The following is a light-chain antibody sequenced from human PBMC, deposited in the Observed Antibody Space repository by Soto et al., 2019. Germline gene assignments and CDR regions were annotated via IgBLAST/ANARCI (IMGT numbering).Light chain of an antibody. CDR3: TSYTSSSTPYV. CDR1: SSDVGGYNY. Sequence: QSVLTQPASVSGSPGQSIAISCTGTSSDVGGYNYVSWYQQHPGKAPKLMIYDVSNRPSGVSNRFSGSKSGNTASLTISGPQAEDEADYYCTSYTSSSTPYVSGTGP. V-gene: IGLV2-14*01. CDR2: DVS. J-gene: IGLJ1*01.